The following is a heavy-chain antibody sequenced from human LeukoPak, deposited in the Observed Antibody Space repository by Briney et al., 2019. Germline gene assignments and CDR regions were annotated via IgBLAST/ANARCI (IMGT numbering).Heavy chain of an antibody. CDR3: AREVVEDFWSGYSTNWFDP. Sequence: ASVKVSCKASGYTFTSYGIRWVRQAPGQGLEWMGWISAYNGNTNYAQKLQGRVTMTTDTSTSTAYMELRSLRSDDTAVYYCAREVVEDFWSGYSTNWFDPWGQGTLVTVSS. CDR2: ISAYNGNT. CDR1: GYTFTSYG. V-gene: IGHV1-18*01. J-gene: IGHJ5*02. D-gene: IGHD3-3*01.